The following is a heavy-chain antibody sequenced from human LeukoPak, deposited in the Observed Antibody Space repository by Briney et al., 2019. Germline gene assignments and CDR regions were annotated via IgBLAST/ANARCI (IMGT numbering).Heavy chain of an antibody. CDR3: AKDNDDSFDY. D-gene: IGHD3-3*01. Sequence: AGGSLRLSCAASGFTFSNFPMTWVRRAPGKGLESFSSISGSGGSTYYADSVKGRYTISRDNSKNTLYLQMNSLRAEDTAVYYCAKDNDDSFDYWGQGTLVTVSS. V-gene: IGHV3-23*01. CDR2: ISGSGGST. CDR1: GFTFSNFP. J-gene: IGHJ4*02.